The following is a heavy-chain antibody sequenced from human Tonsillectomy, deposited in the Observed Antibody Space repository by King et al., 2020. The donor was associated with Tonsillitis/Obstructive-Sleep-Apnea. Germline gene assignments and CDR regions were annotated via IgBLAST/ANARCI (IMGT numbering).Heavy chain of an antibody. J-gene: IGHJ5*02. D-gene: IGHD3-10*01. Sequence: LQLQESGPGLVKPSQTLSLTCTVSGGSISNEGYYWTWIRQHPGKGLEWIGYISDSGSTYYNPSLKSRVTFSVDTSKNQISLKLTSVTAADTAVYYCARSMIRGVMTNWFDPWGQGTLVTVSS. CDR3: ARSMIRGVMTNWFDP. CDR2: ISDSGST. CDR1: GGSISNEGYY. V-gene: IGHV4-31*03.